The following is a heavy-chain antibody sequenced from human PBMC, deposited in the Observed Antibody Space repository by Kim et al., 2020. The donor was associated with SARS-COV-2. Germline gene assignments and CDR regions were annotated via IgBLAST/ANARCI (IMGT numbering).Heavy chain of an antibody. D-gene: IGHD3-22*01. J-gene: IGHJ4*02. Sequence: SETLSLTCAVYGGSFSGDYWSWIRQPPGRGLEWIGEISHSGSTNYNPSLKSRVTISVDTSKNQFSLKLTSVTAADTAVYYCARIRTAQSDDSSGYSYYFDCWGQGTLVTVSS. V-gene: IGHV4-34*01. CDR3: ARIRTAQSDDSSGYSYYFDC. CDR1: GGSFSGDY. CDR2: ISHSGST.